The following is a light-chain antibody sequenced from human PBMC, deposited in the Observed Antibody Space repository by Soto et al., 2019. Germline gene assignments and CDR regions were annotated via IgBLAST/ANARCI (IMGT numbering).Light chain of an antibody. J-gene: IGKJ4*01. CDR2: GAS. CDR3: QHYRTS. CDR1: QSVSSSY. V-gene: IGKV3-20*01. Sequence: EIVLTQSPGTLSLSPGERATLSCRASQSVSSSYLAWYQQKPGQAPRQLIYGASSRATGIPDRFSGCASGTDFTLTIPRLEPDDFAVYYCQHYRTSFGGGTRVEIK.